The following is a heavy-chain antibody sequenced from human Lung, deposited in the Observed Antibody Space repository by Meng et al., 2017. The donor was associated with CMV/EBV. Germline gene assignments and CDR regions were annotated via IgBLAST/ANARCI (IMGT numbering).Heavy chain of an antibody. CDR2: ISYDGSNK. J-gene: IGHJ4*02. V-gene: IGHV3-30*04. CDR3: ARDRGSLGFGEFDY. CDR1: GFTFSSYA. D-gene: IGHD3-10*01. Sequence: SXKISXAASGFTFSSYAMHWVRQAPGKGLEWVAVISYDGSNKYYADSVKGRFTISRDNSKNTLYLQMNSLRAEDTAVYYCARDRGSLGFGEFDYWGQGTXVTVSS.